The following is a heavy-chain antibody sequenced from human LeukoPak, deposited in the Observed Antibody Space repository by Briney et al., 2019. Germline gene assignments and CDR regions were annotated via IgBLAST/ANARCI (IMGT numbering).Heavy chain of an antibody. V-gene: IGHV3-30*02. CDR2: LRYDGTNK. J-gene: IGHJ3*02. Sequence: GGSLRLSCAASGFTFSNAWMSWVRQAPGKGLEWVAFLRYDGTNKYYADSVKGRFTISRDNSKNTLYLQMNSLRAEDTAVYYCAKEYDILTGYYAFDIWGQGTMVTVSS. D-gene: IGHD3-9*01. CDR1: GFTFSNAW. CDR3: AKEYDILTGYYAFDI.